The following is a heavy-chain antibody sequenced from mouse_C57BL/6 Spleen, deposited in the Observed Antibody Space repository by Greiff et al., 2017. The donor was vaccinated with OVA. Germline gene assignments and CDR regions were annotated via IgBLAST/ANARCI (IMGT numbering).Heavy chain of an antibody. CDR2: IYPGDGDT. Sequence: QVQLKQSGAELVKPGASVKISCKASGYAFSSYWMNWVKQRPGKGLEWIGHIYPGDGDTNYNGKFKGKATLTADKSSSTAYMQLSSLTSEDSAVYFCARPSQGSSGAMDYWGQGTSVTVSS. D-gene: IGHD1-1*01. CDR1: GYAFSSYW. J-gene: IGHJ4*01. V-gene: IGHV1-80*01. CDR3: ARPSQGSSGAMDY.